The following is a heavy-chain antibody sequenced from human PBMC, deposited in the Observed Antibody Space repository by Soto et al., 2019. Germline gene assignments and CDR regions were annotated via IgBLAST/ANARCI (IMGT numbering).Heavy chain of an antibody. Sequence: SETLSLTCTVSGGSMSGHYWGWIRQPPGKAPEWIGQIFYSGGTNYNPSLEGRVTMSVDTSKTQFSLNLTSMTAADTAIYYCARAGGNFDPWGQGTLVTVSS. CDR3: ARAGGNFDP. J-gene: IGHJ5*02. CDR2: IFYSGGT. V-gene: IGHV4-59*11. CDR1: GGSMSGHY.